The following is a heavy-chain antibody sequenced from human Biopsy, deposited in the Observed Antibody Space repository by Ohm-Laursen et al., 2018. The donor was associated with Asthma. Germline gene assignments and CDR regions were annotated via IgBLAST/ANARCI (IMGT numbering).Heavy chain of an antibody. CDR3: ARGDSSNWSHYYFDY. J-gene: IGHJ4*02. CDR1: GFAVSRDH. Sequence: SLRLSCAASGFAVSRDHMFWVRQAPGKGLEWVSVIYSGGTSNTADYVRGRFTISRDYSKNTLYLQMHSLRAEDTAVYYCARGDSSNWSHYYFDYWGQGTLVTVSS. CDR2: IYSGGTS. D-gene: IGHD3-22*01. V-gene: IGHV3-53*01.